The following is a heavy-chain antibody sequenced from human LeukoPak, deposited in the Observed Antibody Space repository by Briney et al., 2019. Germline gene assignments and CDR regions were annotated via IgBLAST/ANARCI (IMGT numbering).Heavy chain of an antibody. V-gene: IGHV3-64*01. CDR1: GFTFSNYA. CDR3: AREGEVPAAFDY. J-gene: IGHJ4*02. Sequence: GGSLRLSCAASGFTFSNYAMHWGRQAPGKGLEYVSAISSNGGSTYYANSVKGRFTISRDNSKNTLYLQIGSLRAEDMAVYYCAREGEVPAAFDYWGQGTLVTVSS. CDR2: ISSNGGST. D-gene: IGHD2-2*01.